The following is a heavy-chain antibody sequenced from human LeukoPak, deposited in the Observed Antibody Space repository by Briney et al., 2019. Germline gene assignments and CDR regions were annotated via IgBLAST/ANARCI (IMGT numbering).Heavy chain of an antibody. CDR1: GFTFSSYG. V-gene: IGHV3-30*02. CDR3: AKVATTVTNSDY. CDR2: IRYDGSNK. Sequence: PGGSLRLSCAASGFTFSSYGMHWVRQAPGKGLGWVAFIRYDGSNKYYADSVKGRFTISRDNSKNTLYLQMNSLRAEDTAVYYCAKVATTVTNSDYWGQGTLVTVSS. J-gene: IGHJ4*02. D-gene: IGHD4-11*01.